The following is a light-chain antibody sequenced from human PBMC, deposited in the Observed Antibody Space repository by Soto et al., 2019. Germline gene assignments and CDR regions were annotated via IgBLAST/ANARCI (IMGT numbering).Light chain of an antibody. Sequence: DIQMTQSPSTLSASVGDRVTITCRASQSMSSWLAWYQQQPGKAPKLLIYKASILESGVPSRFSGSGSGTEFTLTISSLQPDDFATYYCQQYVNWPLTFGGGTKVEIK. CDR3: QQYVNWPLT. CDR2: KAS. CDR1: QSMSSW. J-gene: IGKJ4*01. V-gene: IGKV1-5*03.